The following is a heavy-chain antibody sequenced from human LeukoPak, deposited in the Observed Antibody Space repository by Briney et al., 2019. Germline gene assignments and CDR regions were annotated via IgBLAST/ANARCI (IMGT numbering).Heavy chain of an antibody. J-gene: IGHJ4*02. Sequence: ASVKVSCKASGYTFTGYYMHWVRQAPGQGLEWMGWINPNSGGTNYAQKFQGRVTMTRDTSISTAYMELSRLRSDDTAVYYCARAFGGKIAVAGDWGQGPLVTVSS. CDR1: GYTFTGYY. CDR2: INPNSGGT. D-gene: IGHD6-19*01. CDR3: ARAFGGKIAVAGD. V-gene: IGHV1-2*02.